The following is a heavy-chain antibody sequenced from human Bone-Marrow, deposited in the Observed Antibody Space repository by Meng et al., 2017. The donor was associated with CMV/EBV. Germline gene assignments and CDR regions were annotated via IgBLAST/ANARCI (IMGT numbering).Heavy chain of an antibody. Sequence: SETLSLTCTVYDGSFNAYYYNWFRQAPGKGLEWIGEINHSGSTNYNPSLKSRVTISVDKSKNQFSLRLSSVTAADTAVYYCASESATYLGGRIYYHGMDVWGQGTKVTAP. CDR2: INHSGST. J-gene: IGHJ6*02. CDR1: DGSFNAYY. V-gene: IGHV4-34*01. CDR3: ASESATYLGGRIYYHGMDV. D-gene: IGHD1-26*01.